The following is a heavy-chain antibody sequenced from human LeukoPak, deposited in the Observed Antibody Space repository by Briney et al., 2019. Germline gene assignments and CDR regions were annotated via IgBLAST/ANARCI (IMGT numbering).Heavy chain of an antibody. CDR1: GYTFSSYG. V-gene: IGHV1-18*01. CDR3: ARVYNWNSSEYYYYYYGMDV. D-gene: IGHD1-1*01. J-gene: IGHJ6*02. CDR2: ISAFNGNT. Sequence: SVMVSCKASGYTFSSYGISWVRQTAVPRLDCIALISAFNGNTNYAQKLQGRVTMTTDTSTSTAYMELRSLRSDDTAVYYCARVYNWNSSEYYYYYYGMDVWGQGTTVTVSS.